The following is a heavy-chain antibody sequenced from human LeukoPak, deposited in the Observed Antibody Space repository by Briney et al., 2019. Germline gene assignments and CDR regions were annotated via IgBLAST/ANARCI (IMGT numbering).Heavy chain of an antibody. CDR2: IYHSGST. J-gene: IGHJ6*03. CDR1: GYSISSGYY. CDR3: ARSLLRYYYYYMDV. V-gene: IGHV4-38-2*02. Sequence: SETLSLTCTVSGYSISSGYYWGWIRQPPGKGLEWIGSIYHSGSTYYNPSLKSRVTISVDTSKNQFSLKLSSVTAAGTAVYYCARSLLRYYYYYMDVWGKGTTVTVSS.